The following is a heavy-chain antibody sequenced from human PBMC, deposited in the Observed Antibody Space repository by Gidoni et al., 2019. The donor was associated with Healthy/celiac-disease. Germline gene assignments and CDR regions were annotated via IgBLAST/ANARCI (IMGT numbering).Heavy chain of an antibody. CDR1: GGSISSSSYY. J-gene: IGHJ4*02. V-gene: IGHV4-39*01. D-gene: IGHD1-26*01. Sequence: QLQLQESGPGLAKPSETLSLTCTVSGGSISSSSYYWGWIRQPPGKGLGLLGSIYYSGSTYYNPSLKRRITISVDTSKNQFSLKLSSVTAADTAVYYCARWGLWWDVDYWGQGTLVTVSS. CDR3: ARWGLWWDVDY. CDR2: IYYSGST.